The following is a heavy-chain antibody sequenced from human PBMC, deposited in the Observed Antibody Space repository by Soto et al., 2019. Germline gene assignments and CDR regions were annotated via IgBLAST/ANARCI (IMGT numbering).Heavy chain of an antibody. Sequence: QVQLVESGGGVVQPGRSLRLSCAASGFTFSSYAMHWVRQAPGKGLEWVAVISYDGSNKYYADSVKGRFTISRDNSKNPLYRQRNRPRAEETACYYCARGSPDPPLTGTRSWYFDLWARGTLVTFSS. J-gene: IGHJ2*01. D-gene: IGHD1-7*01. CDR2: ISYDGSNK. V-gene: IGHV3-30-3*01. CDR1: GFTFSSYA. CDR3: ARGSPDPPLTGTRSWYFDL.